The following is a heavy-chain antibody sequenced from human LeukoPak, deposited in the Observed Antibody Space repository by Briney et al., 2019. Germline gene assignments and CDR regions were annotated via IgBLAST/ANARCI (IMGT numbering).Heavy chain of an antibody. CDR2: ISYDGSNK. V-gene: IGHV3-30*18. CDR1: GFTFSSYG. D-gene: IGHD4/OR15-4a*01. CDR3: AKGGLLFDP. Sequence: PGRSLRLSCAASGFTFSSYGMHWVRQAPGKGLEWVAVISYDGSNKYYADSVKGRFTISRDNSKNTLYLQMNSLRAEGTAVYYCAKGGLLFDPWGQGTLVTVSS. J-gene: IGHJ5*02.